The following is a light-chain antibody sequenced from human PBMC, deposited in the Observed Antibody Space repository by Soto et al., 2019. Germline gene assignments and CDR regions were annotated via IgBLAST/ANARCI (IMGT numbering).Light chain of an antibody. V-gene: IGLV2-14*01. CDR1: SSDVGGYNY. CDR2: DVS. Sequence: QSALTQPASVSGCPGQSITISCTGTSSDVGGYNYVSWYQQHPGKAPKLMIYDVSNRPSGVSNRFSGSKSVNTASLTISGLQAEDEADYYCSSYTSSSTLYVVFGGGTKLTVL. J-gene: IGLJ2*01. CDR3: SSYTSSSTLYVV.